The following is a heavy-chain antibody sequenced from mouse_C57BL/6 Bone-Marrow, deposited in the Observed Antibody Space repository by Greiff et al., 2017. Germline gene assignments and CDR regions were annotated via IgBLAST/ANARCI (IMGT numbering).Heavy chain of an antibody. CDR1: GYTFTTYG. Sequence: EVKLMESGAELVRPGSSVKMSCKTSGYTFTTYGINWVKPRPGQGLEWIGYIYIGNGYTEYNEKFKGNATLTSDKSSSTDYMQLSSLTSEDSAIYFCSRWVTARYFDVWGTGTTVTVSS. J-gene: IGHJ1*03. V-gene: IGHV1-58*01. D-gene: IGHD2-2*01. CDR3: SRWVTARYFDV. CDR2: IYIGNGYT.